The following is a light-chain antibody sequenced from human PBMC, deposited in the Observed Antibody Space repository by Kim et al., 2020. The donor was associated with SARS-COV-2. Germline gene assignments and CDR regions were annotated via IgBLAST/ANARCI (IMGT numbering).Light chain of an antibody. V-gene: IGLV3-19*01. J-gene: IGLJ2*01. CDR1: SLRRYY. CDR2: GKD. CDR3: QSRGSSDKVV. Sequence: SSELTQDPAVSVALGQTVRISCQGDSLRRYYATWYKQKLGQSPILVIYGKDNRPSGVPDRFSGSTSSNTASLTITGAQAEDEAVYYCQSRGSSDKVVFGGGTKLTVL.